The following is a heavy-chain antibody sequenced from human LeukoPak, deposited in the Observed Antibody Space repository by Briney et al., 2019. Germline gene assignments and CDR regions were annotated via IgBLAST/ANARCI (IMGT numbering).Heavy chain of an antibody. CDR3: ASPPTQIVVVPAAFDI. CDR1: GFTFSSYW. CDR2: IKQDGSEK. D-gene: IGHD2-2*01. V-gene: IGHV3-7*01. J-gene: IGHJ3*02. Sequence: GGSLRLSCAASGFTFSSYWMSWVRQAPGKGLEWVANIKQDGSEKYYVDSVKGRFTISRDNAKNSLYLQMNSLRAEDTAVYYCASPPTQIVVVPAAFDIWGQGTMVTVSS.